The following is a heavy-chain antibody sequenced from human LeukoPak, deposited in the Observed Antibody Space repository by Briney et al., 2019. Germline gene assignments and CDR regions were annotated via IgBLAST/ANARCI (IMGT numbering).Heavy chain of an antibody. CDR1: GFTFSSYS. V-gene: IGHV3-21*01. CDR3: ARGRSYDSSGYYYVDY. Sequence: GGSLRLSCAASGFTFSSYSMNWVRQAPGKGLEWVSSISSSSSYIYYADSVKGRFTISRDNAKNSLYLQMNSLRAEDTAVYYCARGRSYDSSGYYYVDYWGQGTRVTVSS. CDR2: ISSSSSYI. D-gene: IGHD3-22*01. J-gene: IGHJ4*02.